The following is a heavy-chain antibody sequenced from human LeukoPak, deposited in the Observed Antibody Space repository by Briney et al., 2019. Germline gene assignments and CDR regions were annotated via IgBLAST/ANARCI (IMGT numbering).Heavy chain of an antibody. J-gene: IGHJ3*02. D-gene: IGHD2-21*01. CDR3: ATQAGWLIASAFDI. CDR2: FDPEDGET. V-gene: IGHV1-24*01. CDR1: GYTLTELS. Sequence: ASVKVSCKVSGYTLTELSMHWVRQAPGKGLEWMGGFDPEDGETIYAQKFQGRVTMTEDTSTDTAYMELSSLRSEDTAVYYCATQAGWLIASAFDIWGQGTMVTVSS.